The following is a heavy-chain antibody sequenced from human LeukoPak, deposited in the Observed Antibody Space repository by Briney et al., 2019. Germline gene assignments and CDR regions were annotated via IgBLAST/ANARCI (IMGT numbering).Heavy chain of an antibody. J-gene: IGHJ3*02. CDR2: ISYDGSNK. V-gene: IGHV3-30*04. CDR1: GFTFSSYA. Sequence: GRSLRLSCAASGFTFSSYAMHWVRQAPGKGLEGVAVISYDGSNKYYADSVKGRFTISRDNSKNTLYLQMNSLRAEDTAVYYCARDKVLLWFGELSGAFDIWGQGTMVTVSS. CDR3: ARDKVLLWFGELSGAFDI. D-gene: IGHD3-10*01.